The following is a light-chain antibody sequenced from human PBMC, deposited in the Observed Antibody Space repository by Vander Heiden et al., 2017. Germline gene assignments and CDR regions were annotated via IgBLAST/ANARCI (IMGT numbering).Light chain of an antibody. J-gene: IGLJ3*02. V-gene: IGLV3-21*02. CDR1: NIGSKS. Sequence: SSVLPQPPSVSVAPGQTATTTCGGNNIGSKSAHSYQQKPGHAPVLVVYDNSDRPSGIPERFSGSNSGNTATPTTSRVEAGDEADYYCHVWDSSSDHPWVFGGGTKLTVL. CDR2: DNS. CDR3: HVWDSSSDHPWV.